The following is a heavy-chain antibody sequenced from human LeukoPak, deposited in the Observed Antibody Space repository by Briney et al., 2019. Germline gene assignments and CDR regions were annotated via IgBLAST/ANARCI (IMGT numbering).Heavy chain of an antibody. CDR1: GFTFRSYA. Sequence: GRSLRLSCAASGFTFRSYAMHWVRQAPGKGLEWVAVISYDGSNQKYADSVKGRFTISRDNAKNSLYLQMNSLRAEDTAVYYCAKNGDRGAYCSGGSCYPYYYYYMDVWGKGTTVTISS. CDR3: AKNGDRGAYCSGGSCYPYYYYYMDV. J-gene: IGHJ6*03. V-gene: IGHV3-30*04. CDR2: ISYDGSNQ. D-gene: IGHD2-15*01.